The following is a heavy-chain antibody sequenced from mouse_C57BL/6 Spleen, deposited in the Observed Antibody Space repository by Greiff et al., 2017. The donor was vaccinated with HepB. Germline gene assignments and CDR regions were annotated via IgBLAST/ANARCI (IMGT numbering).Heavy chain of an antibody. D-gene: IGHD2-3*01. CDR3: ARVGGYYVDFDY. CDR2: ISYDGSN. Sequence: EVKLMESGPGLVKPSPSLSLTCSVTGYSITSGYYWNWIRQFPGNKLERMGYISYDGSNNYNPALKNRISITRDTSKNQFFLKLNSVTTEDTATYDCARVGGYYVDFDYWGQGTTLTVSS. CDR1: GYSITSGYY. J-gene: IGHJ2*01. V-gene: IGHV3-6*01.